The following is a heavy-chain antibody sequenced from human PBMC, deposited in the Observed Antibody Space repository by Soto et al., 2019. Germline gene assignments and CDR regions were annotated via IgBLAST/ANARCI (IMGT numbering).Heavy chain of an antibody. CDR2: INAGNGNT. V-gene: IGHV1-3*01. CDR1: GYTFTSYG. D-gene: IGHD2-2*01. J-gene: IGHJ5*02. CDR3: ARVNCVSTSYHHWFDP. Sequence: ASVKVSCKASGYTFTSYGITWVRQAPGQRLEWMGWINAGNGNTKYSQKFQGRVTITRDTSASAAYMELSSLRSGDTAVYYCARVNCVSTSYHHWFDPWG.